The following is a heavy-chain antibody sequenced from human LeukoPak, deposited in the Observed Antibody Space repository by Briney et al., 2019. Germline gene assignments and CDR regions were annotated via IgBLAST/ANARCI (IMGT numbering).Heavy chain of an antibody. CDR2: IYYSGST. D-gene: IGHD3-16*01. V-gene: IGHV4-39*01. J-gene: IGHJ4*02. CDR1: GGSISSSSYY. CDR3: VLGEWSLFGY. Sequence: SETLSLTCTVSGGSISSSSYYWGWIRQPPGKGLEWIGSIYYSGSTYYNPSLKSRLAISVDTSKNQFSLKLSSVTAADTAVYYCVLGEWSLFGYWGQGTLVTVSS.